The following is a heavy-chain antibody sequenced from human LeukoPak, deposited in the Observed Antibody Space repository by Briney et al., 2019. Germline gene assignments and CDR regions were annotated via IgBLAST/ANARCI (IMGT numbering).Heavy chain of an antibody. CDR3: ARGCGGDCYSDDAFDI. J-gene: IGHJ3*02. Sequence: PSETLSLTSTVSGGSISSYYWSWIRQPAGKGLEWIGRIYTSGSTNYNPSLKSRVTMSVDTSKNQFSLKLSSVTAADTAVYYCARGCGGDCYSDDAFDIWGQGTMVTVSS. D-gene: IGHD2-21*02. CDR2: IYTSGST. V-gene: IGHV4-4*07. CDR1: GGSISSYY.